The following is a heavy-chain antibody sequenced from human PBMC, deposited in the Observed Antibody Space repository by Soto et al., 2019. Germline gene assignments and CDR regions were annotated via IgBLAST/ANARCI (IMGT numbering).Heavy chain of an antibody. Sequence: QLQLQESGPGLVKPSETLSLTCTVSGGSISSSSYYWGWIRQPPGKGLEWIGSIYYSGSTYYNPSLKSRVTISVDTSKNQFSLKLSSVTAADTAVYYCARSAHVLLWFGEQADWFDPWGQGTLVTVSS. CDR2: IYYSGST. CDR1: GGSISSSSYY. J-gene: IGHJ5*02. CDR3: ARSAHVLLWFGEQADWFDP. D-gene: IGHD3-10*01. V-gene: IGHV4-39*01.